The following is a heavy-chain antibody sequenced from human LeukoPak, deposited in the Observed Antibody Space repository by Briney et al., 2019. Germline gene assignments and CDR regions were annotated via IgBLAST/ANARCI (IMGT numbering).Heavy chain of an antibody. CDR2: TFTTGST. D-gene: IGHD3-3*01. J-gene: IGHJ6*03. CDR1: GGSISSASYY. V-gene: IGHV4-61*02. CDR3: ARSQEGYFDSWSGYHYYYYMDV. Sequence: SETLSLTCSVSGGSISSASYYWSWIGQPAGKGLEWIGRTFTTGSTKYNPSLKSRVTMSLDTSKNQFSLRLSSVTAADTAVYYCARSQEGYFDSWSGYHYYYYMDVWGKGTTVTVSS.